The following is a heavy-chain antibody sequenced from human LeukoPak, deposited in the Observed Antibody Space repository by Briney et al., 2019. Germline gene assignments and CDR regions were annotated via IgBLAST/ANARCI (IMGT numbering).Heavy chain of an antibody. CDR3: ARGGDYYDSSGYYEDYYYYMDV. J-gene: IGHJ6*03. CDR1: GGSISSYY. V-gene: IGHV4-59*01. D-gene: IGHD3-22*01. Sequence: SETLSLTCTVSGGSISSYYWSWIRQPPGKGLEWIGYIYYSGSTNYNPSLKSRVTISVDTSKNQFSLKLSSVTAADTAVYYCARGGDYYDSSGYYEDYYYYMDVWGKGTTVTVSS. CDR2: IYYSGST.